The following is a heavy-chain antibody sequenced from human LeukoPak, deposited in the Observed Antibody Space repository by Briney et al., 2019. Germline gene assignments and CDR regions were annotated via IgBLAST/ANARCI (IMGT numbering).Heavy chain of an antibody. D-gene: IGHD6-19*01. J-gene: IGHJ4*02. V-gene: IGHV3-30*02. CDR1: GFSFSSYG. CDR2: IRSDGSNK. Sequence: PGGSLRLSCAGSGFSFSSYGMHWVRQAPGKGLEWMAFIRSDGSNKYYADSVKDRFTISRDNSKNTLYLQMNSLRAEDTAVYYCARILDSAWGELGYWGQGTLVTVSS. CDR3: ARILDSAWGELGY.